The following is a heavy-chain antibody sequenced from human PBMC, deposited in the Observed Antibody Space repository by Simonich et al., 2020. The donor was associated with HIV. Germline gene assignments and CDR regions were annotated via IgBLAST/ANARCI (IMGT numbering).Heavy chain of an antibody. Sequence: QVQLQQWGAGLLKPSETLSLTCAVYGGSFSGYYWSWIRQPPGKGLEWIGEINHSEITNYKSSLNSRATISEDKSKNQFSLKLSSVTAADTAIYYCARRDRELILYFDYWGQGNLVTVSS. CDR2: INHSEIT. J-gene: IGHJ4*02. D-gene: IGHD3-3*01. CDR1: GGSFSGYY. CDR3: ARRDRELILYFDY. V-gene: IGHV4-34*01.